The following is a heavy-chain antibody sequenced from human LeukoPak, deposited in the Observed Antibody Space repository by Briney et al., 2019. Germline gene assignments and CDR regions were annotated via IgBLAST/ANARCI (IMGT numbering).Heavy chain of an antibody. J-gene: IGHJ4*02. V-gene: IGHV3-23*01. D-gene: IGHD3-22*01. CDR2: ISGSGGST. Sequence: GGSLRLSCAASGFTFSTYAMSWVRQAPGKGLEWVSVISGSGGSTYYADSVKGRFTISRDNSKNTLYVQMNSLRAEDTAVYYCAKGPQVGSGYHPDYWGQGTLVTVSS. CDR3: AKGPQVGSGYHPDY. CDR1: GFTFSTYA.